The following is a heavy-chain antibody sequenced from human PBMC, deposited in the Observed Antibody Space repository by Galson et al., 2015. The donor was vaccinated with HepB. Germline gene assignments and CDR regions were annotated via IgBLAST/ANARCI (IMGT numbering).Heavy chain of an antibody. Sequence: SVKVSCKASGITFSTCAISWVRQAPGHGLEWMGRIIPVLLMTNYAQKFQGRVTITADKSTNTAYMELSSLRSDDTAVYFCATGGFDHTDYAWAIDYWGQGTLVTVSS. D-gene: IGHD4-17*01. V-gene: IGHV1-69*04. CDR1: GITFSTCA. J-gene: IGHJ4*02. CDR2: IIPVLLMT. CDR3: ATGGFDHTDYAWAIDY.